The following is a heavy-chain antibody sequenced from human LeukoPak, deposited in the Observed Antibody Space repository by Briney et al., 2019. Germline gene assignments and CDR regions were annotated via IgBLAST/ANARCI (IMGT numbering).Heavy chain of an antibody. Sequence: PGGSLRLSCAASGFTFSSYGMYWVRQAPGKGLEWVAFIRYDGSNKYYADSVKGRFTISRDNSKNTLYLQMNSLRAEDTAVYYCARESYGSEYYYMDVWGKGTTVTVSS. CDR2: IRYDGSNK. CDR1: GFTFSSYG. CDR3: ARESYGSEYYYMDV. V-gene: IGHV3-30*02. D-gene: IGHD3-10*01. J-gene: IGHJ6*03.